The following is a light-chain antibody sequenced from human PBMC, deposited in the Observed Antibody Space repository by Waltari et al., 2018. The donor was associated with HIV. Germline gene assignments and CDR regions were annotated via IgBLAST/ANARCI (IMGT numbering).Light chain of an antibody. CDR1: SSDIGGYDY. V-gene: IGLV2-14*01. CDR3: SAYTTYSPLAV. Sequence: QSALTQPASVSGSPGQSITISCTGTSSDIGGYDYVSWYQQHPGKAPKLLIYGVSSRPSGVSNRFSGSMSSNTASLTISGLQADDEAHYYCSAYTTYSPLAVFGGGTKLTVL. CDR2: GVS. J-gene: IGLJ2*01.